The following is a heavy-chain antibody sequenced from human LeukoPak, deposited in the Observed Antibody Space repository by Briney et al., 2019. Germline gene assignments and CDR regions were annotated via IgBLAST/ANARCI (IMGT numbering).Heavy chain of an antibody. CDR2: IYYSGST. CDR3: ARSLAFGGVIVHFDY. D-gene: IGHD3-16*02. J-gene: IGHJ4*02. Sequence: PSETLSLTCTVSGGSISSYYWSRIRQPPGKGLEWIGYIYYSGSTNYNPSLKSRVTISVDTSKNQFSLKLSSVTAADTAVYCCARSLAFGGVIVHFDYWGQGTLVTVSS. V-gene: IGHV4-59*01. CDR1: GGSISSYY.